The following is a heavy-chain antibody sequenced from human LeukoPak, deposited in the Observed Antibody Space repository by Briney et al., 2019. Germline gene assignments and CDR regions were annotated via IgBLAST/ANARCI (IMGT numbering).Heavy chain of an antibody. CDR3: ARVRYSGYGFNFDY. J-gene: IGHJ4*02. D-gene: IGHD5-12*01. CDR1: GFTFSSYW. Sequence: GGSLRLSCAASGFTFSSYWMSWVRQAPGKGLEWVSVIYTGGSTYYTNSVKGRFTISRDDSKNTLYLQLNSLRAEDTAVYYCARVRYSGYGFNFDYWGQGTLVTVSS. CDR2: IYTGGST. V-gene: IGHV3-53*01.